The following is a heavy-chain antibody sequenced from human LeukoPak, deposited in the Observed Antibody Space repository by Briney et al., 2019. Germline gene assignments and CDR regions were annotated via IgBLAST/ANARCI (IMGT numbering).Heavy chain of an antibody. D-gene: IGHD4-17*01. CDR2: INYSGST. J-gene: IGHJ4*02. Sequence: SETLSLTCTVSGGSIISYYWSWIRQPPGKGLEWIGYINYSGSTNYNPSLKSRVTMSVDTSKNQFSLKLSSVTAADTAMYYCAREGRQDYVYFDHCGQRSLVTVSS. V-gene: IGHV4-59*01. CDR3: AREGRQDYVYFDH. CDR1: GGSIISYY.